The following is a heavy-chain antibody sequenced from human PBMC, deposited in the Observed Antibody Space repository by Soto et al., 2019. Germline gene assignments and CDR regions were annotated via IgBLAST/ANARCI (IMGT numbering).Heavy chain of an antibody. CDR2: INPNSGIT. V-gene: IGHV1-46*03. CDR3: ARSRGAAAGINWFDP. CDR1: GYRFTSYY. D-gene: IGHD6-13*01. J-gene: IGHJ5*02. Sequence: ASVKVSCKASGYRFTSYYMHWVRQAPGQGLEWMGIINPNSGITNYAQNFQGRVTMTRDTSTSTVYMELSSLKSEDTAVYYCARSRGAAAGINWFDPRGQGTLVTVS.